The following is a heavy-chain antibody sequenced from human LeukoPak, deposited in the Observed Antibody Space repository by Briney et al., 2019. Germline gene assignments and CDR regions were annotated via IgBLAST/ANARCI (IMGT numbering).Heavy chain of an antibody. D-gene: IGHD6-6*01. V-gene: IGHV4-34*01. J-gene: IGHJ5*02. CDR2: INHSGST. Sequence: SETLSLTCAAYGGSFSGYYWSWIRQPPGKGLEWIGEINHSGSTNYNPSLKSRVTISVDTSKNQFSLKLSSVTAADTAVYYCAIGHRIAARSNWFDPWGQGTLVTVSS. CDR3: AIGHRIAARSNWFDP. CDR1: GGSFSGYY.